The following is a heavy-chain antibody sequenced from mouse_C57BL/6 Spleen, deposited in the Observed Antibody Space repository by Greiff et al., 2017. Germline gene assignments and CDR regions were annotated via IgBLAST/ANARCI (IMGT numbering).Heavy chain of an antibody. CDR3: ARLGYSNYEIAY. Sequence: QVQLQQPGAELVRPGSSVKLSCKASGYTFTSYWMDWVKQRPGQGLEWIGNIYPSDSETHYNQKFKDKATLTVDKSSSTAYMQRSSLTSEDSAVYYCARLGYSNYEIAYWGQGTLVTVSA. CDR2: IYPSDSET. CDR1: GYTFTSYW. J-gene: IGHJ3*01. V-gene: IGHV1-61*01. D-gene: IGHD2-5*01.